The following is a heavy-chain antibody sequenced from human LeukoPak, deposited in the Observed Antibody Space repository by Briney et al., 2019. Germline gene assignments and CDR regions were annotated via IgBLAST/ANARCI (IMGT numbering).Heavy chain of an antibody. J-gene: IGHJ3*02. CDR2: INPSGGST. D-gene: IGHD4-17*01. Sequence: ASVKVSCKASGYTFTRYYMHWVRQAPGQGLEWMGVINPSGGSTSYSQKFQGKVTMTRDKSTSTVYMELSSLRSDDTAVYYCARGYGDYRDYDVFDIWGQGTMVTVSS. CDR3: ARGYGDYRDYDVFDI. V-gene: IGHV1-46*01. CDR1: GYTFTRYY.